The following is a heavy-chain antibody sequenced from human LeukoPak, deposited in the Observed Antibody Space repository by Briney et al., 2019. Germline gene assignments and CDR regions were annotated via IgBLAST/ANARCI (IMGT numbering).Heavy chain of an antibody. CDR3: ARDPGSYWYYFDY. J-gene: IGHJ4*02. Sequence: GGSLRLSCAASGFTFSDHYMSWIRQAPGKGLEWVSYISSSGSTIYYADSVKGRFTISRDNAKNSLYLQMNSLRAEDTAVYYCARDPGSYWYYFDYWGQGTLVTVSS. CDR1: GFTFSDHY. V-gene: IGHV3-11*01. D-gene: IGHD3-10*01. CDR2: ISSSGSTI.